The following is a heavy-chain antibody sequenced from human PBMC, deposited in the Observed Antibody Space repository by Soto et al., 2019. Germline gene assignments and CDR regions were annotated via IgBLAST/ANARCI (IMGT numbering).Heavy chain of an antibody. J-gene: IGHJ4*02. V-gene: IGHV4-59*12. Sequence: LSLTCTVSGGSISSYYWSWIRQPPGKGLEWIGYIYYSGSTNYNPSLKSRVTISVDTSKNQFSLKLTSVTAADTAVYYCARTSSYSSGYYDYWGQGTLVTVS. CDR3: ARTSSYSSGYYDY. D-gene: IGHD3-22*01. CDR1: GGSISSYY. CDR2: IYYSGST.